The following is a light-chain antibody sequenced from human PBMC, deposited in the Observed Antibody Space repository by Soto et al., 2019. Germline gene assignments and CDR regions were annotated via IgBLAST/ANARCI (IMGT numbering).Light chain of an antibody. CDR1: SSDFGGYNY. V-gene: IGLV2-11*01. CDR3: CSYAGSYTHYV. J-gene: IGLJ1*01. CDR2: AVT. Sequence: QSVLTQPRLVSGSPGQSVTISCTGTSSDFGGYNYVSWYQQYPGKAPKVMIYAVTKRPSGVPDRISGSKSGNTASPTISGLQAEDEADYYCCSYAGSYTHYVFGTGTKVTVL.